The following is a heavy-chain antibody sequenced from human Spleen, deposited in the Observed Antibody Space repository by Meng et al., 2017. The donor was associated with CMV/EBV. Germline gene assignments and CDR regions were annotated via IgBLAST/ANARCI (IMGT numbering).Heavy chain of an antibody. D-gene: IGHD4-23*01. Sequence: SCTASGFTFDDYKMHWVRQPPGKGLEWVAQITWDGSTTDYADSVKGRFTISRDNSKNSLFLYMDSLRSEDTAFIYCARGGYGGNFDYWGQGTLVTVSS. CDR3: ARGGYGGNFDY. CDR1: GFTFDDYK. CDR2: ITWDGSTT. V-gene: IGHV3-43*01. J-gene: IGHJ4*02.